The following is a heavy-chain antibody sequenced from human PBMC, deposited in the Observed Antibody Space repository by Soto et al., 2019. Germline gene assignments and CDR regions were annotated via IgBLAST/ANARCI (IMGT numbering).Heavy chain of an antibody. J-gene: IGHJ6*02. CDR1: GGTFSSYA. CDR2: IIPIFGTA. CDR3: ARDFKRRYCSSTSCYRRRRLGYYYYGMDV. V-gene: IGHV1-69*06. D-gene: IGHD2-2*02. Sequence: GASVKVSCKASGGTFSSYAISWVRQAPGQGLEWMGGIIPIFGTANYAQKFQGRVTITADKSTSTAYMELSSLRSEDTAVYYCARDFKRRYCSSTSCYRRRRLGYYYYGMDVWGQGTTVTVPS.